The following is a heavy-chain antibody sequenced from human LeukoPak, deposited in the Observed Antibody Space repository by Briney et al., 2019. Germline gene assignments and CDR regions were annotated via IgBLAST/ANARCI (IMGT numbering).Heavy chain of an antibody. J-gene: IGHJ4*02. CDR1: GGSISSYY. CDR3: ARERNSGSYVRGVDY. CDR2: ISSSGRT. D-gene: IGHD1-26*01. Sequence: SETLSLTCTVSGGSISSYYWSWIRQPAGEGLEWIGRISSSGRTDYNPSLKSRVTMSVDTSKNQFSLKLSSVTAADTAVYYCARERNSGSYVRGVDYWGQGTLVTVSS. V-gene: IGHV4-4*07.